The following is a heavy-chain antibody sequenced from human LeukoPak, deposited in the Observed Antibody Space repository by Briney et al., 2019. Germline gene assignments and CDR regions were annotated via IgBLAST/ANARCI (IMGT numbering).Heavy chain of an antibody. CDR2: ISYDGSNK. V-gene: IGHV3-30*04. D-gene: IGHD6-13*01. J-gene: IGHJ4*02. Sequence: PGRSLRLSCAASGFTFSSYAMHWVRQAPGKGLEWVAVISYDGSNKYYADSVRGRFTITRDNPKNTLYLQMDSLRPEDTAVYYCAKQYGGYFEYWGQGTLVSVSS. CDR3: AKQYGGYFEY. CDR1: GFTFSSYA.